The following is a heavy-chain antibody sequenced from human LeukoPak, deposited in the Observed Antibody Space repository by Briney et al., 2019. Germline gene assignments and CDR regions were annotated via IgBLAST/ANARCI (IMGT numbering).Heavy chain of an antibody. D-gene: IGHD2-8*01. CDR2: MNPNSGNT. CDR3: ARELVLGRYYYYYGMDV. J-gene: IGHJ6*02. Sequence: VKVSCKASGYTFTSYDINWVRQATGQGLEWMGWMNPNSGNTGYAQKFQGRVTMTRNTSISTAYMELSSLRSEDTAVYYCARELVLGRYYYYYGMDVWGQGTTVTVSS. CDR1: GYTFTSYD. V-gene: IGHV1-8*01.